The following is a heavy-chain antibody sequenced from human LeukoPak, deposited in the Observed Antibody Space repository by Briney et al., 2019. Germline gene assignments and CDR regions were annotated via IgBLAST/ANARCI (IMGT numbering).Heavy chain of an antibody. J-gene: IGHJ4*02. CDR2: IWYDGSNK. CDR3: ARRGIQLWPHDDY. CDR1: GFTFSNYG. D-gene: IGHD5-18*01. V-gene: IGHV3-33*01. Sequence: GRSLRLSCAASGFTFSNYGIHWVRQAPGKGLEWVAVIWYDGSNKYYAGSVKGRFTISRDNSKNTLYLQMNSLRAEDTAVYYCARRGIQLWPHDDYWGQGTLVTVSS.